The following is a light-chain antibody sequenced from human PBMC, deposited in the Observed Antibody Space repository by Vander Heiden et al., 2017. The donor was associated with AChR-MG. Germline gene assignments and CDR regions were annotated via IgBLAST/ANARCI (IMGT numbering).Light chain of an antibody. CDR3: QQYESGFT. CDR1: ESLGSN. J-gene: IGKJ3*01. Sequence: EIVMTQSPATLSVSPGERATLPCRASESLGSNLAWYQHRPGQAPRLLVYGASTRATGIPARFSGSGSGADFTLSIDSLQSEDFAVYFCQQYESGFTFGPGTKVDIK. V-gene: IGKV3-15*01. CDR2: GAS.